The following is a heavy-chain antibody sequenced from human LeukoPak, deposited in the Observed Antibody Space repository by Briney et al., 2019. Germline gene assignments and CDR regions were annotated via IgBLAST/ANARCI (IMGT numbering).Heavy chain of an antibody. J-gene: IGHJ4*02. CDR1: GYTFTGYY. CDR2: INPNSGGT. D-gene: IGHD1-7*01. V-gene: IGHV1-2*04. CDR3: ARAGIITGTTRLDY. Sequence: ASVKVSCKASGYTFTGYYMHWVRQAPGQGLEWMRWINPNSGGTNYAQKFQGWVTMTRDTSISTAYMELSRLRSDDTAVYYCARAGIITGTTRLDYWGQGTLVTVSS.